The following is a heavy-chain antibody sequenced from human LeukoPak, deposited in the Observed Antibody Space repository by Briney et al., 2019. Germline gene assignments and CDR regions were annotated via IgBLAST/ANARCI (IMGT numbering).Heavy chain of an antibody. J-gene: IGHJ5*02. Sequence: GASVKVSCKPSGGTFSSYAIHWVRQAPGQGLEWMGGIIPISATVNYAQKFQGRVAIIADGSTTTAYMELSSLRSDDTAVYFCARIVLGAFNWFDPWGQGTLVTVSS. CDR1: GGTFSSYA. CDR2: IIPISATV. CDR3: ARIVLGAFNWFDP. V-gene: IGHV1-69*13. D-gene: IGHD1-26*01.